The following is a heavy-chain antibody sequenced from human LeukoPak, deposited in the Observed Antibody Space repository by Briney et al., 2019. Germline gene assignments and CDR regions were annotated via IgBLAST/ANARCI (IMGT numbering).Heavy chain of an antibody. CDR3: ARDTMVRGVKMGY. CDR1: GFTFSSYS. J-gene: IGHJ4*02. V-gene: IGHV3-21*01. Sequence: PGGSLRLSCAASGFTFSSYSMNWVRQAPGKGLEWVSSISSSSSYIYYADSVKGRFTISRDNAKNSLYLQMNSLRAEDTAVYYCARDTMVRGVKMGYWGQGTPVTVSS. D-gene: IGHD3-10*01. CDR2: ISSSSSYI.